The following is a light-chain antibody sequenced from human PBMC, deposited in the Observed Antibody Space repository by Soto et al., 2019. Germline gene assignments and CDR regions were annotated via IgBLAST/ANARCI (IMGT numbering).Light chain of an antibody. CDR3: QQYGGSPWT. Sequence: EIVLTQSPGSLSLSPGERATLSCRASQVVTSNYLARYQQKPGQAPRLLIYTTSSRATGVPERFSGSGSGTDFTLTISRLEPEDSAVYYCQQYGGSPWTFGQGTKVEIK. CDR2: TTS. V-gene: IGKV3-20*01. CDR1: QVVTSNY. J-gene: IGKJ1*01.